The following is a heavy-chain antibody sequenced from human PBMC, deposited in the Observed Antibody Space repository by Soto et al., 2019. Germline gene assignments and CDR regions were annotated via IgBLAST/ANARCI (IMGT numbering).Heavy chain of an antibody. CDR1: GFTFSGYA. J-gene: IGHJ6*02. CDR3: ARVRGGSHSLYYYYYGMDV. D-gene: IGHD3-16*01. Sequence: HPGGSLRLSCAASGFTFSGYAIYWVRQAPGKGLEWVAIISYDGTNEYYADSVKGRFTISRDNSKNTFFLQVNSLRADDTAVYYCARVRGGSHSLYYYYYGMDVWGQGTTVTVSS. V-gene: IGHV3-30-3*01. CDR2: ISYDGTNE.